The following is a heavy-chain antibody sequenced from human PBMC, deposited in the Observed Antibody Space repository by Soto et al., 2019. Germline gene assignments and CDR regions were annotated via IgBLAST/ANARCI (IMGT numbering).Heavy chain of an antibody. Sequence: QVQLVQSGAEVKKPGSSVKVSCKASGGTFSSYTISWVRQAPGQGLEWMGRIIPILGIANYAQKFQGRVTITADXXTXTXYRELSSLRSEDTAVYYCARDHPRIVATTPSGYFDLWGRGTLVTVSS. CDR1: GGTFSSYT. CDR3: ARDHPRIVATTPSGYFDL. D-gene: IGHD5-12*01. CDR2: IIPILGIA. V-gene: IGHV1-69*08. J-gene: IGHJ2*01.